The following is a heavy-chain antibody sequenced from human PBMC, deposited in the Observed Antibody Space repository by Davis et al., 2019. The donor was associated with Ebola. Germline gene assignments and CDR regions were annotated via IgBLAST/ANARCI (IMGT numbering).Heavy chain of an antibody. V-gene: IGHV3-7*01. CDR3: ARLPTRGQGYGMDV. CDR1: GFTFSSYW. CDR2: IKQDGSEK. Sequence: GGSLRLSCAASGFTFSSYWMSWVRQAPGKGLEWVANIKQDGSEKYYVYSVKGRFTISRDNAKNSLYLQMNSLRAEDTAVYYCARLPTRGQGYGMDVWGQGTTVTVSS. J-gene: IGHJ6*02.